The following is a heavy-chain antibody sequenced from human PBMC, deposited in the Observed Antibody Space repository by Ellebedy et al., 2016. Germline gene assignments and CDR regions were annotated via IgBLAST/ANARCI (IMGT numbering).Heavy chain of an antibody. CDR1: GGSFSGYY. CDR2: IYHSGST. D-gene: IGHD6-19*01. CDR3: ARSRIAVAKGAFDI. Sequence: SETLSPTXAVYGGSFSGYYWSWIRQPPGKGLEWIGYIYHSGSTYYNPSLKSRVTISVDTSKNQFSLKLSSVTAADTAVYYCARSRIAVAKGAFDIWGQGTMVTVSS. J-gene: IGHJ3*02. V-gene: IGHV4-34*01.